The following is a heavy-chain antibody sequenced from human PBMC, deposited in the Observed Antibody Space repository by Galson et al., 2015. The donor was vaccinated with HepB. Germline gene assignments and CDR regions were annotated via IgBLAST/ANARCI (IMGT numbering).Heavy chain of an antibody. CDR1: GYTFTSYG. D-gene: IGHD4-17*01. Sequence: SVKVSCKASGYTFTSYGISWVRQAPGQGLEWMGWISAYNGNTNYAQKLQGRVTMTTDTSTSTAYMELRSLRSDDTAVYYCARSDYGELGWAEYFQHWGQGTLVTVSS. CDR3: ARSDYGELGWAEYFQH. J-gene: IGHJ1*01. CDR2: ISAYNGNT. V-gene: IGHV1-18*01.